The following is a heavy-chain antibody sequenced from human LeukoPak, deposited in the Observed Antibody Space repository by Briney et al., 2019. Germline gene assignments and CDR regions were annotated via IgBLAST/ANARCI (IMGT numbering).Heavy chain of an antibody. CDR3: AKGLYSGSYDGFDS. CDR2: ISSSGSTI. V-gene: IGHV3-48*03. D-gene: IGHD1-26*01. CDR1: GFTFSSYE. Sequence: GGSLRLSCAASGFTFSSYEMNWVRQAPGKGLEWVSYISSSGSTIYYADSVKGRFTISRDNAKNSLYLQMNSLRAEDTAVYYCAKGLYSGSYDGFDSWGQGALVTVSS. J-gene: IGHJ4*02.